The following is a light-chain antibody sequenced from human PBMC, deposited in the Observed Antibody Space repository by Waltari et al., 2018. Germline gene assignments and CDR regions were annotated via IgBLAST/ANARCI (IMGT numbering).Light chain of an antibody. J-gene: IGLJ2*01. CDR3: STWDDRLTGVV. CDR1: NSTIGSNA. V-gene: IGLV1-44*01. CDR2: SNN. Sequence: SALAHPPSASWTPGQTLTISCSGSNSTIGSNAVNWYQQFPGTAPRLLIYSNNQRPSGVPDRFSASKSGSSAALAIYGLHSEDEADYYCSTWDDRLTGVVFGGGTKVTVL.